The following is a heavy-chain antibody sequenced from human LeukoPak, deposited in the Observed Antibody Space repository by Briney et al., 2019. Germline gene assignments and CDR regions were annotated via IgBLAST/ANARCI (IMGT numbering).Heavy chain of an antibody. J-gene: IGHJ6*02. CDR3: AKPPYYYYYGMDV. Sequence: GGSLRISCAASGFTFSSYAMNWVRQAPGKGLEWVSVISGSGESTYYADSVVGQFTISRDNSKNTLYLQMNSLRAEDTAVYYCAKPPYYYYYGMDVWGQGTTVTVSS. CDR2: ISGSGEST. V-gene: IGHV3-23*01. CDR1: GFTFSSYA.